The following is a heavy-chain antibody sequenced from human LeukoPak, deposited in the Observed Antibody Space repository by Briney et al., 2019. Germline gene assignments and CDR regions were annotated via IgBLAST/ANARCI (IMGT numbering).Heavy chain of an antibody. D-gene: IGHD3-3*01. CDR1: GFTFSSYS. CDR3: ARYLIDFWSGCMDV. Sequence: GGSLRLSCAASGFTFSSYSMNWVRQAPGKGLEWVSSISSSSSYIYYADSVKGRFTISGDNAKNSLYLQMNSLRAEDTAVYYCARYLIDFWSGCMDVWGQGTTVTVSS. V-gene: IGHV3-21*01. CDR2: ISSSSSYI. J-gene: IGHJ6*02.